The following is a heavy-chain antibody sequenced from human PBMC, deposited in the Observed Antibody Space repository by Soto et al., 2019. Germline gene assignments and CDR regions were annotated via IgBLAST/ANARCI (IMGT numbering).Heavy chain of an antibody. CDR2: IWYDGVTN. Sequence: QVQLVESGGGVARPGRSLGVSAEGLGVPFRSSGWPWARQVQGRGRGWVPVIWYDGVTNNYADPVKGRFTISRDSSKNTLYLQMNSLRAEDTAVYYCARDLSRSGNYKNDAFQIWGQGTMVTVSS. V-gene: IGHV3-33*01. D-gene: IGHD3-10*01. CDR3: ARDLSRSGNYKNDAFQI. J-gene: IGHJ3*02. CDR1: GVPFRSSG.